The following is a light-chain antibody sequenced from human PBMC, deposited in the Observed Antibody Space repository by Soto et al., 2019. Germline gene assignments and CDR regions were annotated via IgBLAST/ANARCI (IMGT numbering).Light chain of an antibody. CDR2: GVS. CDR3: QQYFTSPLT. J-gene: IGKJ4*01. Sequence: EVVLTQSPGTLPLSPGESATLSCRASQSVSSNYLAWYQQKPGQAPRLLIYGVSTMATGIPDRFSGSGSGTDFSLTISRLEPEDFALYYCQQYFTSPLTFGGGTKVEIK. V-gene: IGKV3-20*01. CDR1: QSVSSNY.